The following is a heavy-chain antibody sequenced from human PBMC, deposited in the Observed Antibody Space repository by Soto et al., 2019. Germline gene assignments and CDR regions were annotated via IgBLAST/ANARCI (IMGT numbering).Heavy chain of an antibody. J-gene: IGHJ4*02. CDR2: ISWDGGST. V-gene: IGHV3-43*01. CDR3: AKDIGSNSALIDY. Sequence: AGGALRVSCAAAGVPFDDYTMHWVRQTPGKGLEWVSLISWDGGSTYYADSVKGRFTISRDNSKNSLYLQMNSLRTEDTALYYCAKDIGSNSALIDYWGQGTLVTVSS. D-gene: IGHD4-4*01. CDR1: GVPFDDYT.